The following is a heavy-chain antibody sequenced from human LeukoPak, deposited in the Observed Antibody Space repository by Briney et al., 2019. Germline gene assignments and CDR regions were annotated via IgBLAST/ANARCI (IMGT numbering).Heavy chain of an antibody. D-gene: IGHD6-13*01. CDR3: AREISRARGAFDI. CDR1: AGSLSGYY. CDR2: INHRGST. V-gene: IGHV4-34*01. Sequence: PAETLSLTCAVYAGSLSGYYWSWIRQPPGKGLEWIGEINHRGSTNYHPFLRSRVTLSADTSKNQFSLKLSSVTAADTAVYYCAREISRARGAFDIWGQGTMVTVSS. J-gene: IGHJ3*02.